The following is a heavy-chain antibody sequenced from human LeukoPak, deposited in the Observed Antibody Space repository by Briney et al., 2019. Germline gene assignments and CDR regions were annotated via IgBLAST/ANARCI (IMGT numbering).Heavy chain of an antibody. CDR1: GFTFSSYA. J-gene: IGHJ4*02. CDR2: ISASGGST. Sequence: GGSLRLSCAASGFTFSSYAMTWVRQAPGKGLEWVSAISASGGSTYYADSVKGRFTISRDNSKNTLYLQMNSLRAEDTAVYYCAKGPLYYYESTGRIDFWGQGTLVTVSS. V-gene: IGHV3-23*01. D-gene: IGHD3-22*01. CDR3: AKGPLYYYESTGRIDF.